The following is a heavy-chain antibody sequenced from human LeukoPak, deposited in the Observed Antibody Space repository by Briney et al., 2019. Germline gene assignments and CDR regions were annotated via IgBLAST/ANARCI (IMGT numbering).Heavy chain of an antibody. Sequence: SETLSLTCTVSGGSISSGTYYWGWIRQPPGKGLEWIGSFYYTGTTYYNPSLKSRVTISVETPKNQFSLKLTSVTAADTAVYYCGGNNFYYFAYWGQGSLVTVSS. CDR1: GGSISSGTYY. CDR3: GGNNFYYFAY. D-gene: IGHD5-24*01. J-gene: IGHJ4*02. V-gene: IGHV4-39*01. CDR2: FYYTGTT.